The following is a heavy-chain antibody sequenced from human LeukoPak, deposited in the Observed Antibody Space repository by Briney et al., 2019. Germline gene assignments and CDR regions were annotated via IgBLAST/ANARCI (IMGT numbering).Heavy chain of an antibody. CDR1: GLTFSSYW. V-gene: IGHV3-74*01. Sequence: QTGGSLRLSCAASGLTFSSYWMHWVRQAPGKGLVWVSRINSDGSSTSYADSVKGRFTISRDNAKNTLYLQMNSLRAEDTAVYYCARVNPITRMDVWGKGTTVTISS. J-gene: IGHJ6*03. CDR2: INSDGSST. D-gene: IGHD3-10*01. CDR3: ARVNPITRMDV.